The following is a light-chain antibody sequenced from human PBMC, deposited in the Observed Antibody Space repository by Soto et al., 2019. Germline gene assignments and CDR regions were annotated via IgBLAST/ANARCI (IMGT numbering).Light chain of an antibody. Sequence: QSALTQPASVSGSPGQSLTISCTGTSSDVGGYNRVSWSQQHPGKAPKLMIYEVSNRPSGVSNRFSGSKSGNTAALTNAGLQAEDEADYDSSAYTSSSTRGVFGTGTKLTVL. CDR3: SAYTSSSTRGV. CDR1: SSDVGGYNR. CDR2: EVS. J-gene: IGLJ1*01. V-gene: IGLV2-14*01.